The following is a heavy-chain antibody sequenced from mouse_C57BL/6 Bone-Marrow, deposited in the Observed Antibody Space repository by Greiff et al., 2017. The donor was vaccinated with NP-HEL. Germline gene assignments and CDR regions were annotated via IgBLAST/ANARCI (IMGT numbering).Heavy chain of an antibody. CDR3: ASPITTVVATPYYAMDY. Sequence: QVQLKQSGPGLVQPSQSLSITCTVSGFSLTSYGVHWVRQSPGKGLEWLGVIWSGGSTDYNAAFISSMSISKENSKSQVFFKMNRLKADDTARYYCASPITTVVATPYYAMDYWGQGTSVTVSS. CDR1: GFSLTSYG. CDR2: IWSGGST. J-gene: IGHJ4*01. D-gene: IGHD1-1*01. V-gene: IGHV2-2*01.